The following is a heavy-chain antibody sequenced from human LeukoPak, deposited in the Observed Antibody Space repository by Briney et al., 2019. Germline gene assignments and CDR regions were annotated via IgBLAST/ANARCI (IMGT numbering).Heavy chain of an antibody. V-gene: IGHV4-30-2*01. Sequence: PSETLSLTCAVSGGSISSGGYSWSWIRQPPGKGLEWIGYIYHSGSTYYNPSLKSRVTISVGRSENQFSLKLSSVTAADTAVYYCARDGYGSGSWYYFDYWGQGTLVTVSS. CDR3: ARDGYGSGSWYYFDY. J-gene: IGHJ4*02. D-gene: IGHD3-10*01. CDR2: IYHSGST. CDR1: GGSISSGGYS.